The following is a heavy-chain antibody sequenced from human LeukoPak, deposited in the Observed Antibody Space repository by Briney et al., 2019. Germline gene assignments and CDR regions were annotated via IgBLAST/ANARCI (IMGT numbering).Heavy chain of an antibody. D-gene: IGHD2-2*01. V-gene: IGHV3-21*01. Sequence: PGGSRRLSGPPPGFTFISYAMNWVRQAPGKGLKWVSSISSSSYIYYADSVKGRFTISRDNAKNSLYLQMNSLRAEDTAVYYCAREGEYQLLFDYWSQGTLVTVSS. CDR2: ISSSSYI. CDR3: AREGEYQLLFDY. CDR1: GFTFISYA. J-gene: IGHJ4*02.